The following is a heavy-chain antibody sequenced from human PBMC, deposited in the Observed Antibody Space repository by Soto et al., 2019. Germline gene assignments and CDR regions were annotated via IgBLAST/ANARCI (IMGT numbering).Heavy chain of an antibody. J-gene: IGHJ4*02. CDR1: GGTFSSYT. CDR3: ASFRATGAGWD. D-gene: IGHD5-12*01. CDR2: ISPILGIA. V-gene: IGHV1-69*02. Sequence: QVQLVQSGAEVKKPGSSVKVSCKASGGTFSSYTISWVRQAPGQGLEWMGRISPILGIANYAQKFQGRVTITADKSTSTAYMELSSLRAEDTAVYYCASFRATGAGWDWGQGTLVTVSS.